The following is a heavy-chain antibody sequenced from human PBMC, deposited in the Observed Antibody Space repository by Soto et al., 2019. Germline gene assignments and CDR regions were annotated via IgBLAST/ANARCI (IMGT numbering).Heavy chain of an antibody. CDR2: ISYDGSNK. J-gene: IGHJ6*02. D-gene: IGHD7-27*01. CDR3: AKGLLGPGRAYGMDV. V-gene: IGHV3-30*18. CDR1: GFTFSSYG. Sequence: QVQLVESGGVVVQPGRSLRLSCAASGFTFSSYGMHWVRQAPGKGLEWVAVISYDGSNKYYADSVKGRFTISRDNSKNTLYLQMNSLRAEDTAGYYCAKGLLGPGRAYGMDVWGQGTTVNVSS.